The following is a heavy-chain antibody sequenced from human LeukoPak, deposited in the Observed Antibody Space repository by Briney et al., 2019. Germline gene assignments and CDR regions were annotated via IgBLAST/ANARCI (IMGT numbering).Heavy chain of an antibody. CDR3: AKIGGEAPWLKQVAYYYYMDV. CDR1: GFIFSSYG. CDR2: IRYDGSNK. J-gene: IGHJ6*03. D-gene: IGHD3-16*01. V-gene: IGHV3-30*02. Sequence: PGGSLRLSCAASGFIFSSYGMHWVRQAPGKGLEWVAFIRYDGSNKYYADSVKGRFTISRDNSKNTLYLQMNSLGAEDTAVYYCAKIGGEAPWLKQVAYYYYMDVWGKGTTVTVSS.